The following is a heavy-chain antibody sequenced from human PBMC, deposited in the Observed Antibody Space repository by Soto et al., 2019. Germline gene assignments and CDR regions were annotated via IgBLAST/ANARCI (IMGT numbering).Heavy chain of an antibody. CDR2: IYYSGST. CDR3: ARDGPLAAAVGYYYGMDV. V-gene: IGHV4-30-4*01. CDR1: GGSISSGDYY. Sequence: SETLSLTCTVSGGSISSGDYYWSWIRQPPGKGPEWIGYIYYSGSTYYNPSLKSRVTISVDTSKNQFSLKLSSVTAADTAVYYCARDGPLAAAVGYYYGMDVWGQGTTVTVSS. D-gene: IGHD6-13*01. J-gene: IGHJ6*02.